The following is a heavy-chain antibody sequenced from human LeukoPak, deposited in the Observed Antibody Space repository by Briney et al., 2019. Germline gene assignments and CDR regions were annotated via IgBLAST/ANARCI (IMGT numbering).Heavy chain of an antibody. Sequence: PGGTLRLSCAASGFPLRSYGMSWVRQAPGKWLEWVSAISAGAVSTYYADSVKGRFTISRDSSKNTLYLQMNSLRAEDTAVYYCAKGGSSSWDYFDYWGQGTLVTVSS. CDR1: GFPLRSYG. J-gene: IGHJ4*02. V-gene: IGHV3-23*01. D-gene: IGHD6-13*01. CDR2: ISAGAVST. CDR3: AKGGSSSWDYFDY.